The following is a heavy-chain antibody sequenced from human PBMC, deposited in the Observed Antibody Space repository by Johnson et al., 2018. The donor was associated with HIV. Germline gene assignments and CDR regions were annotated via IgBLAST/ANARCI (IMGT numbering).Heavy chain of an antibody. V-gene: IGHV3-30-3*01. Sequence: QVHLVESGGGVVQPGRSLRLSCAASGFTFSSYDMHCVRQAPGQGLEWVAVISYDGANKYYADSVKGRFTISRDNSKNTLYLQMNSLTTEDTAVYYCARVLESKVAAGSWAFDIWGQGTMVAVSS. CDR3: ARVLESKVAAGSWAFDI. J-gene: IGHJ3*02. CDR1: GFTFSSYD. CDR2: ISYDGANK. D-gene: IGHD6-13*01.